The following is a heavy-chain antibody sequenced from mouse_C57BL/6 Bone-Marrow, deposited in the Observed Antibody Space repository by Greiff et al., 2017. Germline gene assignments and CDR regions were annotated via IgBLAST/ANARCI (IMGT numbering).Heavy chain of an antibody. D-gene: IGHD1-1*01. CDR2: INPYNGGT. J-gene: IGHJ3*01. CDR3: ARVTTVVAPFAY. CDR1: GYTFTDYY. V-gene: IGHV1-19*01. Sequence: VQLQQSGPVVVKPGASVKMSCKASGYTFTDYYMNWVKQSHGKSLEWIGVINPYNGGTSYNQKFKGKATLTVDKSSSTAYMELNSLTSEDSAVYYCARVTTVVAPFAYWGQGTLVTVSA.